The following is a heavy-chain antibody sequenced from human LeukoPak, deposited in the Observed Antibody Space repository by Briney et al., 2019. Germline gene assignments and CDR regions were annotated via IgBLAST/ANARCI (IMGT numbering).Heavy chain of an antibody. D-gene: IGHD3-22*01. CDR2: ISGSGGST. J-gene: IGHJ4*02. Sequence: GGSLRLSCAASGFTFSSYAMSWVRQAPGKGLEWVSAISGSGGSTYYADSVKGRFTISRDNSKNTLYLQMNSLRAEDTAVYYCAKVDYDSSGYYSTNNLPCLHWGQGTLVTVSS. V-gene: IGHV3-23*01. CDR3: AKVDYDSSGYYSTNNLPCLH. CDR1: GFTFSSYA.